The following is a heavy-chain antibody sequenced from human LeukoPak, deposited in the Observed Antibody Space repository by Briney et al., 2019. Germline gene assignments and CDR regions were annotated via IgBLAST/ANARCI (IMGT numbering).Heavy chain of an antibody. Sequence: PSETLSLTCSVSGGSIGSTTHYWGWIRQPPGKGLEWIGYIYYSGSTNYNPSLKSRVTISVDTSKNQFSLKLSSVTAADTAVYYCARVGVGWVVVTDDAFDIWGQGTMVTVSS. CDR1: GGSIGSTTHY. CDR3: ARVGVGWVVVTDDAFDI. CDR2: IYYSGST. D-gene: IGHD3-22*01. V-gene: IGHV4-61*05. J-gene: IGHJ3*02.